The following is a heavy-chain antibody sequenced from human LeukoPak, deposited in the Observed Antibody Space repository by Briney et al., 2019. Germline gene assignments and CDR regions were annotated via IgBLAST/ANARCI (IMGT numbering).Heavy chain of an antibody. CDR3: ARGSRFKRGRENYWYFDL. V-gene: IGHV1-8*01. D-gene: IGHD3-10*01. Sequence: GASVKVSCKASGYTFTSYDINWVRQATGQGLEWMGWMNPNSGNTGYAQKFQGRVTMTRNTSISTAYMELSSLRSEDTAVYYCARGSRFKRGRENYWYFDLWGRGTLVTVSS. J-gene: IGHJ2*01. CDR1: GYTFTSYD. CDR2: MNPNSGNT.